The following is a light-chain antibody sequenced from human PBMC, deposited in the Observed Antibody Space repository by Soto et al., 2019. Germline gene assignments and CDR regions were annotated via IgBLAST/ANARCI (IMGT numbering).Light chain of an antibody. V-gene: IGLV1-47*01. J-gene: IGLJ3*02. CDR2: RNN. CDR1: SSNIGSNY. CDR3: AAWDDSLSGWV. Sequence: QSVLTQPPSASGTPGQRVTISCSGSSSNIGSNYVYWYQQLPGTAPKLLIYRNNQRPSGGPDRFSGSKSVTSASLAISGLRSEDEADYYCAAWDDSLSGWVFGGGTKLTVL.